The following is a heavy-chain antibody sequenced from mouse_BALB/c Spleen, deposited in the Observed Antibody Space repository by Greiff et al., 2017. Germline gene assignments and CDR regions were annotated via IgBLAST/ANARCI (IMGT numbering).Heavy chain of an antibody. Sequence: EVQVVESGGGLVKPGGSLKLSCAASGFTFSSYTMSWVRQTPEKRLEWVATISSGGSYTYYPDSVKGRFTISRDNAKNTLYLQMSSLKSEDTAMYYCTRDLITTATSFAYWGQGTLVTVSA. CDR3: TRDLITTATSFAY. CDR2: ISSGGSYT. V-gene: IGHV5-6-4*01. J-gene: IGHJ3*01. CDR1: GFTFSSYT. D-gene: IGHD1-2*01.